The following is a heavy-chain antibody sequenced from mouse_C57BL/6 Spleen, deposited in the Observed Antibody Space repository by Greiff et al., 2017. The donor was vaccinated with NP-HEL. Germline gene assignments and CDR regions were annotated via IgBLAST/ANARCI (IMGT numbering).Heavy chain of an antibody. CDR2: INPNNGGT. CDR3: ARVHLLGLAMDY. Sequence: EVQLQQSGPELVKPGASVKIPCKASGYTFTDYNMDWVKQSHGKSLEWIGDINPNNGGTIYNQKFKGKPTLTVDKSSSTDYMELRSLTSEDTAVYYCARVHLLGLAMDYWGQGTSVTVSS. V-gene: IGHV1-18*01. J-gene: IGHJ4*01. D-gene: IGHD3-3*01. CDR1: GYTFTDYN.